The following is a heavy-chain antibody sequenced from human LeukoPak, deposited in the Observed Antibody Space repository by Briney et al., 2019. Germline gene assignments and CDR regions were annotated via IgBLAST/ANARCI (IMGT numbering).Heavy chain of an antibody. Sequence: SETLSLTCTVSGGSISGHYWSWIRQPPGKGLEWIGYIYYSGSTNYNPSLKSRVTISVDTSKNQFSLKLSSVTAADTAVYYCARATPGESGYYVAYFDYWGQGTLVTVSS. J-gene: IGHJ4*02. D-gene: IGHD3-22*01. CDR2: IYYSGST. CDR3: ARATPGESGYYVAYFDY. CDR1: GGSISGHY. V-gene: IGHV4-59*11.